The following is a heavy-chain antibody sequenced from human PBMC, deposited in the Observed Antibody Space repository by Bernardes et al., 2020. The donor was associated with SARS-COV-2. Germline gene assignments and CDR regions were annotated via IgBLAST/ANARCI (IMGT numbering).Heavy chain of an antibody. Sequence: SETLSLTCTVSGGSISSYYWSWIRQPPGKGLEWIGYIYYSGSTNYNPSLKSRVTISVDTSKNQFSLKLSSVTAADTAVYYCARLARYFDWLPQYHTDYYYYGMDVWGQGTTVTVSS. CDR2: IYYSGST. D-gene: IGHD3-9*01. V-gene: IGHV4-59*08. CDR1: GGSISSYY. J-gene: IGHJ6*02. CDR3: ARLARYFDWLPQYHTDYYYYGMDV.